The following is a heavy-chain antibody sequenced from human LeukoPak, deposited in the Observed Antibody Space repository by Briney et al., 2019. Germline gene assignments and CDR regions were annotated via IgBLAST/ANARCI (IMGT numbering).Heavy chain of an antibody. J-gene: IGHJ5*02. Sequence: KSSETLSPTCTVSGGSVSSDTYYWSWIRQPPGKELEWIGYVYLSGSTKYNPSLKSRVTISVDTSKNQFSLKLSSVTAADTAVYYCARVLRGGYYGNWFDPWGQGTLVTVSS. CDR1: GGSVSSDTYY. CDR2: VYLSGST. V-gene: IGHV4-61*01. D-gene: IGHD1-26*01. CDR3: ARVLRGGYYGNWFDP.